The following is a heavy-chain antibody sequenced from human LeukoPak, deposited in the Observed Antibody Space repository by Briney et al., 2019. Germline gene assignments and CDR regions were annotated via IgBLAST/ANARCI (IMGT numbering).Heavy chain of an antibody. J-gene: IGHJ3*02. D-gene: IGHD6-19*01. Sequence: GGSLRLSCAASGFTFSSYCMSWVRQAPGEELEWVANIKQGGSEKYYVDSVKGRFTISRENAKNSLYLQMNSLRAEDTAVYYCARDFGYSSGWPDAFDIWGQGTMVTVSS. CDR2: IKQGGSEK. CDR1: GFTFSSYC. CDR3: ARDFGYSSGWPDAFDI. V-gene: IGHV3-7*01.